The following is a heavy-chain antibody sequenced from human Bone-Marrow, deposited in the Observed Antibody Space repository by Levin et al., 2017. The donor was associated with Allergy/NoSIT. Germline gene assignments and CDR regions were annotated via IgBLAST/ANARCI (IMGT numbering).Heavy chain of an antibody. D-gene: IGHD7-27*01. CDR3: ARHRHTNWGSGLLGDFDY. CDR1: GGSISSSSYY. V-gene: IGHV4-39*01. Sequence: SETLSLTCTVSGGSISSSSYYWGWIRQPPGKGLEWIGSIYYSGSTNYNPSLKSRVTISVDTSKNQFSLKLSSVTAADTAVYYCARHRHTNWGSGLLGDFDYWGQGTLVTVSS. J-gene: IGHJ4*02. CDR2: IYYSGST.